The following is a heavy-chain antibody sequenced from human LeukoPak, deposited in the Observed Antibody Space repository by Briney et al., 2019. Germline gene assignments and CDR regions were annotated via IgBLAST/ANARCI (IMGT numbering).Heavy chain of an antibody. Sequence: GASVNVSCKASGYTFTSYGISWVRQAPGQGLEWMGWISAYNGNTNYAQKLQGRVTMTTDTSTSTAYMELRSLRSDDTAVYYCARDHPLYCSGGTCYGYYYYYGMDVWGQGTTVTVSS. D-gene: IGHD2-15*01. V-gene: IGHV1-18*01. J-gene: IGHJ6*02. CDR1: GYTFTSYG. CDR2: ISAYNGNT. CDR3: ARDHPLYCSGGTCYGYYYYYGMDV.